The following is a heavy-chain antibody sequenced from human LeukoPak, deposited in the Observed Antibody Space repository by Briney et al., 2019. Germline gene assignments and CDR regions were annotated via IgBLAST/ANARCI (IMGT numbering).Heavy chain of an antibody. Sequence: ASVKVSCKASGYTFTSYDIHWVRQATGQGLEWMGRMNPNRGDTDYAQKFQGRVTMTTDTSTSTAYMELRSLRSDDTAVYYCARSTPGGYYYYMDVWGKGTTVTVSS. CDR1: GYTFTSYD. V-gene: IGHV1-8*01. D-gene: IGHD1-26*01. CDR3: ARSTPGGYYYYMDV. CDR2: MNPNRGDT. J-gene: IGHJ6*03.